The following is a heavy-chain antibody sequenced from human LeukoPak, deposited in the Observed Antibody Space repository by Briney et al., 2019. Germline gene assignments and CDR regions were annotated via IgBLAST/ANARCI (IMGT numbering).Heavy chain of an antibody. V-gene: IGHV4-38-2*02. CDR2: FYHSGSI. Sequence: SDPVSLLCTVSVYSIRSGYDWGWPRHPPGKGLELIGRFYHSGSIYYNPCLKSLVTISVDTSKIQFSLKLSSVTAADTAVYYCARGRGLFRYYDSSGYLYYFDYWGQGTLVTVCS. CDR3: ARGRGLFRYYDSSGYLYYFDY. D-gene: IGHD3-22*01. CDR1: VYSIRSGYD. J-gene: IGHJ4*02.